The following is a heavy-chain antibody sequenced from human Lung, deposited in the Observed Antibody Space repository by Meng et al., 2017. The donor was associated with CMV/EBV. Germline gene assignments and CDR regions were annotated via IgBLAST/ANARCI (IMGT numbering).Heavy chain of an antibody. CDR3: ARGTFPLIVVVPAAKGAFDY. V-gene: IGHV4-34*01. Sequence: SETLSLTCAVYGGSFSGYYWSWIRQPPGKGLEWIGEINHSGSTNYNPSLKSRVTISVDTSKNQFSLKLSSVTAADTAVYYCARGTFPLIVVVPAAKGAFDYWGQGTLVTVSS. CDR1: GGSFSGYY. CDR2: INHSGST. J-gene: IGHJ4*02. D-gene: IGHD2-2*01.